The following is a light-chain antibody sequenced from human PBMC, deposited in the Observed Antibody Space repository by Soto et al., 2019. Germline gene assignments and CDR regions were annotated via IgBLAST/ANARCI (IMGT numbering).Light chain of an antibody. V-gene: IGLV2-11*01. Sequence: QSALTQPRSVSGSPGQSVTISCTGTSSDVGYYNYVSWYQQHPGKAPKVMIYDVSEPPSGVPDRFSGSKSGNTASLTISGLEAEDEADYYCCSYAGSPSYVFGTGTKLTVL. CDR3: CSYAGSPSYV. CDR1: SSDVGYYNY. J-gene: IGLJ1*01. CDR2: DVS.